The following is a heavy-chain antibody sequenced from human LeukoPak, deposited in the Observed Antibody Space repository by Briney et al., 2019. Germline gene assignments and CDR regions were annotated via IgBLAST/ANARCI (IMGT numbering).Heavy chain of an antibody. CDR2: ISSSGSTI. CDR3: ARDFTYYYDSSGNPNDAFDI. D-gene: IGHD3-22*01. CDR1: GFTFSDYY. V-gene: IGHV3-11*01. Sequence: GGSLRLSCVASGFTFSDYYMSWIRQAPGKGLEWVSYISSSGSTIYYADSVKGRFTISRDNAKNSLYLQMNSLRAEDTAVYYCARDFTYYYDSSGNPNDAFDIWGQGTMVTVSS. J-gene: IGHJ3*02.